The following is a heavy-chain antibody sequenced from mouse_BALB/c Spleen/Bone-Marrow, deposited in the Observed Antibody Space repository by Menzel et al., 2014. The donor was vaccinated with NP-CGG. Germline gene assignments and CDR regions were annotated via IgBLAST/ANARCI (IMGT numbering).Heavy chain of an antibody. J-gene: IGHJ4*01. CDR2: IDPANGNT. Sequence: EVKLQESGAELVKPGASVKLSCTASGFNIKDTYMHWVKQRPEQGLEWIGRIDPANGNTKYDPKFQGKATITADTSSNTAYLQLSILTSEYTAVDYCSRGYYDYVYAMDDWGQGTSVTVSS. D-gene: IGHD2-4*01. CDR3: SRGYYDYVYAMDD. V-gene: IGHV14-3*02. CDR1: GFNIKDTY.